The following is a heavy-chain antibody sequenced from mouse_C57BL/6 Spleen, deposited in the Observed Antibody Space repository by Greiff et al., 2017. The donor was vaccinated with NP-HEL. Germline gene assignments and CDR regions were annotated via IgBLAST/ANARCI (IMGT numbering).Heavy chain of an antibody. D-gene: IGHD2-4*01. CDR2: IDPSDSYT. CDR3: ARGHYDYDGFAY. V-gene: IGHV1-69*01. J-gene: IGHJ3*01. Sequence: VQLQQPGAELVMPGASVKLSCKASGYTFTSYWMHWVKQRPGQGLEWIGEIDPSDSYTNYNQKFKGKSTLTVDKSSSTAYMQLSSLTSEDSAVYYCARGHYDYDGFAYWGQGTLVTVSA. CDR1: GYTFTSYW.